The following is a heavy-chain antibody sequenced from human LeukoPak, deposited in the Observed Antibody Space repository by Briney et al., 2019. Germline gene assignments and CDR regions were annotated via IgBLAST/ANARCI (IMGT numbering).Heavy chain of an antibody. CDR1: GASIFSDS. D-gene: IGHD2-8*02. V-gene: IGHV4-59*01. CDR2: ISFTGGS. CDR3: ARISGASGGAFDY. J-gene: IGHJ4*02. Sequence: PSETLSLTCTVSGASIFSDSWTWIRQPPGKGLDWLGNISFTGGSNYSPPLKSRVNIFLDSSKNQFSLRLTSVTAADSAVYYCARISGASGGAFDYWGQGRLVTVSS.